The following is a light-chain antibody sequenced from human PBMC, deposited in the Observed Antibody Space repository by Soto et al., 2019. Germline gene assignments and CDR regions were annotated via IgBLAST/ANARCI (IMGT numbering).Light chain of an antibody. CDR2: AAS. V-gene: IGKV1-39*01. Sequence: DIQMTQSPSSLSASVGDRVTITCRASQRISSYLNWYQQKPGKAPKLLIYAASSLQSGVQSRFSGSGSGTDFTLTISSMQPEDFASYYCKQSYSAPLTFGGGTKVDIK. CDR1: QRISSY. J-gene: IGKJ4*01. CDR3: KQSYSAPLT.